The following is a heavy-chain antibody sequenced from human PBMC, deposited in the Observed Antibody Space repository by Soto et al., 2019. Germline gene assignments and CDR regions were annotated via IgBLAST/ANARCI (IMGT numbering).Heavy chain of an antibody. Sequence: QVQLQESGPGLVKPSETLSLTCTVSGGSISSYYWSWIRQPPGKGLEWIGYIYFRGTTNYNPFLKSRVTMSADTSKNQFSLKLNSVTAADTAVYYCARMNYYDTSGYPFDYWGQGMMVTVSS. CDR1: GGSISSYY. CDR2: IYFRGTT. V-gene: IGHV4-59*01. CDR3: ARMNYYDTSGYPFDY. J-gene: IGHJ4*02. D-gene: IGHD3-22*01.